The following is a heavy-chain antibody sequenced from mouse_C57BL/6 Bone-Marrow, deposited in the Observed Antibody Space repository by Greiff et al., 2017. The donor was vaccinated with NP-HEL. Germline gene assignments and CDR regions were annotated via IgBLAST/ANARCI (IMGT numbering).Heavy chain of an antibody. D-gene: IGHD1-1*01. CDR1: GFTFSDYY. V-gene: IGHV5-12*01. CDR3: ARPFYYGSSQYYYAMDY. J-gene: IGHJ4*01. Sequence: DVMLVESGGGLVQPGGSLKLSCAASGFTFSDYYMYWVRQTPEKRLEWVAYISNGGGSTYYPDTVKGRFTISRDNAKNTLYLQMSRLKSEDTAIYYCARPFYYGSSQYYYAMDYWGQGTSVTVSS. CDR2: ISNGGGST.